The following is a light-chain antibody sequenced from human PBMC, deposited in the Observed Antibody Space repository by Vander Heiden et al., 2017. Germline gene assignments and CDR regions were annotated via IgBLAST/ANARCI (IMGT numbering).Light chain of an antibody. V-gene: IGLV2-23*02. CDR1: SSDVGAFNL. CDR2: DVN. J-gene: IGLJ3*02. Sequence: QSAPTQPASVSGSPGQSITTSCPLPSSDVGAFNLVPWYQQHPGKAPKLMIYDVNKRPSWVSNRFSASKSGNTASLTISELQAEDEADYYCCSYAGSNTWVFGGGTKLTVL. CDR3: CSYAGSNTWV.